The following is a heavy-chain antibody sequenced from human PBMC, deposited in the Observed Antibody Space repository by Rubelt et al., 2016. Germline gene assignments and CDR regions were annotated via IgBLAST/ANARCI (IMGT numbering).Heavy chain of an antibody. D-gene: IGHD2-2*01. CDR1: GGSFSGYY. CDR3: ARAISGDY. V-gene: IGHV4-34*01. Sequence: QVQLQQWGAGLLKPSETLSLTCAVYGGSFSGYYWSWIRQPPGKGLEWIGYIYYSGSTYYNPSLKSRFTRSVDTSKNQCSLKLSSVTAADTAVYYCARAISGDYWGQGTLVTVSS. J-gene: IGHJ4*02. CDR2: IYYSGST.